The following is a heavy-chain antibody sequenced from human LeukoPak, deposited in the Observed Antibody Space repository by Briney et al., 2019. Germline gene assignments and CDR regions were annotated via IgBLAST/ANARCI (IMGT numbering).Heavy chain of an antibody. D-gene: IGHD6-13*01. J-gene: IGHJ4*02. CDR3: AREGYTSSWYSGYYYFDY. CDR2: INTSGST. Sequence: SQTLSLTCTVAGGSISSGSYVWTWIRQPAGKTLEWIGRINTSGSTNYNPSLRSRVTISVDTSKNQFSLKLSSVTAADTAVFFCAREGYTSSWYSGYYYFDYWGQGTLVTVSS. CDR1: GGSISSGSYV. V-gene: IGHV4-61*02.